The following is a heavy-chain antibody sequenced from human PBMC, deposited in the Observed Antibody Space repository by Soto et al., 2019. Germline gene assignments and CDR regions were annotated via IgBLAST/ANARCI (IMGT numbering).Heavy chain of an antibody. CDR2: IYSSGST. CDR1: GGAISTYY. Sequence: SETLSLTCTVSGGAISTYYWTWIRQTAGKGLEWIGRIYSSGSTKYNPALQSRVTMSLDTSNNQFSLRLTSVTAADTAVYYCARGQRFSDWFDPWGQRTLVTGSA. J-gene: IGHJ5*02. D-gene: IGHD3-3*01. V-gene: IGHV4-4*07. CDR3: ARGQRFSDWFDP.